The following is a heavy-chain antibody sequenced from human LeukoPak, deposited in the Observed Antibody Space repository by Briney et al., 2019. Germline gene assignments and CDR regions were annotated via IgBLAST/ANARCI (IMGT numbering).Heavy chain of an antibody. D-gene: IGHD6-13*01. J-gene: IGHJ4*02. CDR1: GGSISSGSYY. V-gene: IGHV4-61*02. CDR2: IYTSGST. Sequence: SETLSLTCTVSGGSISSGSYYWSWIRQPAGKGLEWIGRIYTSGSTNYNPSLKSRVTISVDTSKNQFSLKLSSVTAADTAVYYCASLAAAGKPFDYWGQGTLVTVSS. CDR3: ASLAAAGKPFDY.